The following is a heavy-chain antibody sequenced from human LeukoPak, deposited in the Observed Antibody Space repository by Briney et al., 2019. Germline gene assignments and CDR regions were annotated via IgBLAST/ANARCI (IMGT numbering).Heavy chain of an antibody. CDR1: GFTFSSYW. J-gene: IGHJ6*02. CDR2: IYSGGST. V-gene: IGHV3-66*01. Sequence: GGSLRLSCAASGFTFSSYWMPWVRQAPGKGLEWVSVIYSGGSTYYADSVKGRFTISRDNSKNTLYLQMNSLRAEDTAVYYCATRGVLGRFLEWDYYYYYGMDVWGQGTTVTVSS. CDR3: ATRGVLGRFLEWDYYYYYGMDV. D-gene: IGHD3-3*01.